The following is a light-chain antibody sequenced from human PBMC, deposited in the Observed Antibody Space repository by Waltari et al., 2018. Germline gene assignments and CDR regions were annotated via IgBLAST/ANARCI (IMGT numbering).Light chain of an antibody. CDR2: WAS. Sequence: DIVMTQSPDSLAVSLGERATIHCKSNQSLLYKSNQKDYLAWYQKKPGQPPNPLIYWASTRDSGVPDRGSGSGSGTDFTLTINNLQPEDVATYYCQQYYSDPFTFGPGTMVDIK. CDR3: QQYYSDPFT. J-gene: IGKJ3*01. CDR1: QSLLYKSNQKDY. V-gene: IGKV4-1*01.